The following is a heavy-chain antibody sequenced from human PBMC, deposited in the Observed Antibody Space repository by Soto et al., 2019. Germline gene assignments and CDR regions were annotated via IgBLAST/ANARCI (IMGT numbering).Heavy chain of an antibody. D-gene: IGHD3-3*01. J-gene: IGHJ5*02. Sequence: TLSPTCTASRRLITSVASSSSSVRHSPGKGLEWIGHIYNSGITYYNPSLKSRVVISIDTSRNQFSLRLNSLTAADRAVYFCARGVTVFGLVSRFWFDPWGQGTVVTVSS. CDR2: IYNSGIT. CDR3: ARGVTVFGLVSRFWFDP. CDR1: RRLITSVASS. V-gene: IGHV4-30-4*01.